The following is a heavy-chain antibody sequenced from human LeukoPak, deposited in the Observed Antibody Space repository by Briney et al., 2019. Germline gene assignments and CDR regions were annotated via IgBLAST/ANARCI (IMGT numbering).Heavy chain of an antibody. CDR2: INTNTGNP. CDR3: ARDDYYGSGIPYFDY. J-gene: IGHJ4*02. D-gene: IGHD3-10*01. CDR1: GYTLTELS. Sequence: ASVKVSCKVSGYTLTELSMHWVRQAPGQGLEWMGWINTNTGNPTYAQGFTGRFVFSLDTSVSTAYLQISSLKAEDTAVYYCARDDYYGSGIPYFDYWGQGTLVTVSS. V-gene: IGHV7-4-1*02.